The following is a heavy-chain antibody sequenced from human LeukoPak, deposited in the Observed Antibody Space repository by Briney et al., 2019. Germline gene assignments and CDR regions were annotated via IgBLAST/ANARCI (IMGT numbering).Heavy chain of an antibody. CDR2: IYYSGST. CDR3: ARTMVRVDAFDI. V-gene: IGHV4-39*07. D-gene: IGHD3-10*01. CDR1: GGSISSSSYY. Sequence: SETLSLTCTVSGGSISSSSYYWGWIRQPPGKGLEWIGSIYYSGSTYYNPSLKSRVTISVDRSKNQFFLKLSSVTAADTAVYYCARTMVRVDAFDIWGQGTMVTVSS. J-gene: IGHJ3*02.